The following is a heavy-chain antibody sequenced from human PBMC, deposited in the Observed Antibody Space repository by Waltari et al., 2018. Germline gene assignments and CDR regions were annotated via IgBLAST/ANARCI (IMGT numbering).Heavy chain of an antibody. CDR1: GFTFCDYA. CDR2: ISWDGGST. J-gene: IGHJ4*02. CDR3: AKDNLPSRYDFWSGYYFDY. Sequence: EVQLVESGGVVVQRGGSLELSCAASGFTFCDYAMPLVRHSQGKGLELVSLISWDGGSTYYADSVKGRFTISRDNSKNSLYLQMNSLRAEDTALYYCAKDNLPSRYDFWSGYYFDYWGQGTLVTVSS. V-gene: IGHV3-43D*04. D-gene: IGHD3-3*01.